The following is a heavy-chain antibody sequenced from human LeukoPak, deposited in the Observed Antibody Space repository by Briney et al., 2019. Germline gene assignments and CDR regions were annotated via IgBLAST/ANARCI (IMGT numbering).Heavy chain of an antibody. D-gene: IGHD3-22*01. Sequence: SETLSLTCTVSGGSASSGSYYWSWIRQPPGKGLEWIGYVYYSGTTNYNPSLKSRVTISLDRSKNQFSLRLSSVTAADTAVYYCARGMYDSSGYVFDSWGQGTLVTVSS. CDR3: ARGMYDSSGYVFDS. CDR1: GGSASSGSYY. V-gene: IGHV4-61*01. J-gene: IGHJ4*02. CDR2: VYYSGTT.